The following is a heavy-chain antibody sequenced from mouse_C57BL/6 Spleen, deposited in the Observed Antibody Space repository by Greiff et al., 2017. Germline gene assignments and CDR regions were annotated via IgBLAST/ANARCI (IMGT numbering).Heavy chain of an antibody. Sequence: QVQLQQPGAELVRPGSSVKLSCKASGYTFTSYWMHWVKQRPIQGLEWIGNIDPSDSETHYNQKFKDKATLTVDKSSSTAYMQLSSLTSEDSAVYYCARSYCNPEYYFGYWGQGTTLTVSS. J-gene: IGHJ2*01. CDR1: GYTFTSYW. V-gene: IGHV1-52*01. D-gene: IGHD2-1*01. CDR3: ARSYCNPEYYFGY. CDR2: IDPSDSET.